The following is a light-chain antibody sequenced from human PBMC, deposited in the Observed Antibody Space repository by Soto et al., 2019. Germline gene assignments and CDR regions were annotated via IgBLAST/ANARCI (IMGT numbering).Light chain of an antibody. CDR3: CSYAGFFWV. CDR1: TSDVGAYDY. V-gene: IGLV2-11*01. CDR2: DVN. Sequence: QSALTQPRSVSGSPGQSVTISCTGTTSDVGAYDYVSWYQKHPGKAPKILIYDVNRRPSGVPNLFSGSKSGNTASLIISGLRTEDEADYFCCSYAGFFWVFGGGTKLTVL. J-gene: IGLJ3*02.